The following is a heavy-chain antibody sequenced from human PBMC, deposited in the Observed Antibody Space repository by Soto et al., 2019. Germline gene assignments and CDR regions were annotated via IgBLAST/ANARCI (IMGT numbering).Heavy chain of an antibody. J-gene: IGHJ4*02. Sequence: PGGSLRLSCAASGFTFSSYGMHWVRQAPGKGLEWVAVISYDGSNKYYADSVKGRFTISRDNSKNTLYLQMNSLRAEDTAVYYCAKDSRGIKYYYDSSGYFDYWGQGTLVTVSS. CDR2: ISYDGSNK. CDR3: AKDSRGIKYYYDSSGYFDY. D-gene: IGHD3-22*01. CDR1: GFTFSSYG. V-gene: IGHV3-30*18.